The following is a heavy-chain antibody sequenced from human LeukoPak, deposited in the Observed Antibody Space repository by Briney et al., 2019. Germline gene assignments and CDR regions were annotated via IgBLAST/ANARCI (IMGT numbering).Heavy chain of an antibody. J-gene: IGHJ1*01. CDR2: VNPNSGNT. V-gene: IGHV1-8*01. Sequence: GASVKVSCKASGYTFTSYDINWVRQATGQGPEWMGWVNPNSGNTGYAQKFQGRVTMTRNTSISTAYMELSNVRSEDTAMYYCAINLPANRRFQHWGQGTLVTVSS. CDR1: GYTFTSYD. CDR3: AINLPANRRFQH. D-gene: IGHD1-14*01.